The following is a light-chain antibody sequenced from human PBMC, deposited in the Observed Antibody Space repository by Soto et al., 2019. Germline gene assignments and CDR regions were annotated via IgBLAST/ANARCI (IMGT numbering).Light chain of an antibody. J-gene: IGKJ5*01. CDR1: QSVSSGS. Sequence: EIVLTQSPGTLSLSPGERATLSCRASQSVSSGSLAWYQQKPGQAHRLLIYGASGRATGIPDRLSGSGSGTDFTLTITRLEPEDFAVYYCQHFGSSSITFGQGTRLEIK. V-gene: IGKV3-20*01. CDR3: QHFGSSSIT. CDR2: GAS.